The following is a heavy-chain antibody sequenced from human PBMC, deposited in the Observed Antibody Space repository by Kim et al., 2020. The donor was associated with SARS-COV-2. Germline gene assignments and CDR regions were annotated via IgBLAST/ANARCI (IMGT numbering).Heavy chain of an antibody. CDR3: SKEYDATHDGFDI. D-gene: IGHD2-15*01. J-gene: IGHJ3*02. Sequence: WGSLRLSCTASGFTFRRYSMHWVRQAPGKGPEWVAVVAYDRTTKYYSDSLKSRFTISRDHSHNTVYLQMSSLVAEDTAVYYCSKEYDATHDGFDIWGQWT. V-gene: IGHV3-30*04. CDR2: VAYDRTTK. CDR1: GFTFRRYS.